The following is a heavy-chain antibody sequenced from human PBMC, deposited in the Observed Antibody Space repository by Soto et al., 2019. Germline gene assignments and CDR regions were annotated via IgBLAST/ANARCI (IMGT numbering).Heavy chain of an antibody. D-gene: IGHD6-19*01. V-gene: IGHV1-69*06. CDR3: ARDWARAGHYYYYGMDV. CDR2: IIPIFGTA. CDR1: GGTFSSYA. Sequence: SVKVSCKAPGGTFSSYAISWVRQAPGQGLEWMGGIIPIFGTANYAQKFQDRVTITADKSTSTAYMELSSLRSEDTAVYYCARDWARAGHYYYYGMDVWGQGTTVTVSS. J-gene: IGHJ6*02.